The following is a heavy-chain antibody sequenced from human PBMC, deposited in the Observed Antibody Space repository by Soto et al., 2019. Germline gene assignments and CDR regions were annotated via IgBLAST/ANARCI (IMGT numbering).Heavy chain of an antibody. CDR3: ARDRTDSGYYTNCLDA. CDR1: GGTFCSDA. V-gene: IGHV1-69*06. Sequence: GPSVKVSCKASGGTFCSDAITWVRQAPGQGLEWVGRIIPIFGTTNYAQHLQGRATIAADKSTLTSYMELHSLTSDDTALYYCARDRTDSGYYTNCLDAWGQGTQVTVSS. CDR2: IIPIFGTT. J-gene: IGHJ5*02. D-gene: IGHD3-22*01.